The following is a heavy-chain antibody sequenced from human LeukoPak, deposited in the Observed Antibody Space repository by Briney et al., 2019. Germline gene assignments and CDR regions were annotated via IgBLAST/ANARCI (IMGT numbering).Heavy chain of an antibody. D-gene: IGHD5-24*01. CDR3: ARDRWLQPRQPFDP. Sequence: PSETLSLTCTVSGGSISSSSYYWGWIRQPPGKGLEWIGSIYYSGGTYYNPSLKSRVTISVDTSKNQFSLKLSSVTAADTAVYYCARDRWLQPRQPFDPWGQGTLVTVSS. J-gene: IGHJ5*02. CDR2: IYYSGGT. CDR1: GGSISSSSYY. V-gene: IGHV4-39*01.